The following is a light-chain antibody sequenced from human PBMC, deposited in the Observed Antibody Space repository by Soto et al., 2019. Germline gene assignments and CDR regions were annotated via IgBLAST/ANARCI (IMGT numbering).Light chain of an antibody. CDR2: GAS. CDR1: QSVSGTY. J-gene: IGKJ4*01. CDR3: QQCSGSPLT. V-gene: IGKV3-20*01. Sequence: MVLTQSPGTLSLSPGERATLSCRASQSVSGTYLAWYQQKPGQAPRLLIYGASSRATGIPDRFSGSGSGTDFTLTISRLEPEDFAVYYCQQCSGSPLTFGGGTKVEIK.